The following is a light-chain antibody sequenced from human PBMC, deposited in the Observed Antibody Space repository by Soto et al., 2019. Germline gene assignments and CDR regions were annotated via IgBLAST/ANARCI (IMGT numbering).Light chain of an antibody. V-gene: IGKV3-20*01. CDR1: QSVSSSY. CDR2: GAS. Sequence: TLSAGTLSLSPGERPSLSCRASQSVSSSYLAWYQQRPGQAPRLLIYGASSRATGIPDRFSGSGSGTDFTLTISRLEPEDFAVYYCQQYGSSRITFGQGTRLE. CDR3: QQYGSSRIT. J-gene: IGKJ5*01.